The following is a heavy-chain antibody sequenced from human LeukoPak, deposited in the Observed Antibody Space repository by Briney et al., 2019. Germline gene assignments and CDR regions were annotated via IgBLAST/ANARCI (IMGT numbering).Heavy chain of an antibody. J-gene: IGHJ4*02. V-gene: IGHV1-24*01. CDR2: FDPEDGET. Sequence: ASVKVSCKVSGYTLTELSMHWVRQAPGKGLEWMGGFDPEDGETIYAQKFQGRVTMTEDTSTDTAYMELSSLRSEDTAVYYCATYGSGSYRYYFDYWGQGTLVTVSS. CDR3: ATYGSGSYRYYFDY. D-gene: IGHD3-10*01. CDR1: GYTLTELS.